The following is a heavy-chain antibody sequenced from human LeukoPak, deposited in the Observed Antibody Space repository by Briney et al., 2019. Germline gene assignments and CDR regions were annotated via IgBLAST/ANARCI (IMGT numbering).Heavy chain of an antibody. J-gene: IGHJ5*02. V-gene: IGHV1-2*02. CDR3: ARGSVVVAAKFSNWFDP. CDR2: INPNSGGT. CDR1: GYTFTGYY. D-gene: IGHD2-15*01. Sequence: ASVKVSCKASGYTFTGYYMHWVRQAPGQGLEWMGWINPNSGGTNYAQKFQGRVTMTRDTSISTAYMELSRLRADDTAVYYCARGSVVVAAKFSNWFDPWGQGTLVTVSS.